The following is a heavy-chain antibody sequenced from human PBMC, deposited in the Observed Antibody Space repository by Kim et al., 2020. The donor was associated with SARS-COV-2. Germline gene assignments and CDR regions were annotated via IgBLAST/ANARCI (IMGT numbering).Heavy chain of an antibody. J-gene: IGHJ6*02. V-gene: IGHV4-34*01. CDR3: ARRESYYGMDV. CDR1: GGSFSGYY. CDR2: INHSGST. Sequence: SETLSLTCAVYGGSFSGYYWSWIRQPPGKGLEWIGEINHSGSTNYNPSLKSRVTISVDTSKNQFSLKLSSVTAADTAVYYCARRESYYGMDVWGQGTTVT.